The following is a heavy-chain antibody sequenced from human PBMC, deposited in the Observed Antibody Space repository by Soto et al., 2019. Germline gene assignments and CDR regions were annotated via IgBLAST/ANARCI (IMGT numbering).Heavy chain of an antibody. D-gene: IGHD2-2*01. CDR3: AKSAGGYCSTTTCARNFGYFDL. Sequence: EVQLLESGGGLVQPGGSLRLSCAASGFTFSSYAMSWVRQAPGKGLEWVSGISGSGDSTYYADSVKGRFTISRDNSKSTRYLQMNSVRADDTAVYYCAKSAGGYCSTTTCARNFGYFDLWCRGTLVTVSS. CDR2: ISGSGDST. V-gene: IGHV3-23*01. J-gene: IGHJ2*01. CDR1: GFTFSSYA.